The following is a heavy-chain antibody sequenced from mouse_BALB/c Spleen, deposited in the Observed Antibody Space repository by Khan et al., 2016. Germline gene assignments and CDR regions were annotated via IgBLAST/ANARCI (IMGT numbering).Heavy chain of an antibody. D-gene: IGHD1-1*01. Sequence: QIQLVQSGPELKKPGETVKISCKASGYTFTNYGMNWVKQAPGKGLKWMGWINTNTGEPTYAEEFKGRFAFSLETSASTAYLQINNLKNEDTATYFGAEDYYGINWFAYWGQGTLVTVSA. CDR1: GYTFTNYG. CDR2: INTNTGEP. V-gene: IGHV9-3*02. J-gene: IGHJ3*01. CDR3: AEDYYGINWFAY.